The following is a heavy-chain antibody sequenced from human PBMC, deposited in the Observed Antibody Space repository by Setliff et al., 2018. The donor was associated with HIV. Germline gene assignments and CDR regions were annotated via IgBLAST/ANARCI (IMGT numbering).Heavy chain of an antibody. V-gene: IGHV4-39*07. CDR2: IYYSGKT. J-gene: IGHJ4*02. Sequence: SETLSLTCAVSGGSISSTSYYWGWIRQAPGKGLEWIGSIYYSGKTHYNPSLKSRVTISVDTSKNQFSLKLSSVTAADTAVYYCARWHPPYGFWEEDYWGQGTLVTVSS. D-gene: IGHD3-10*01. CDR3: ARWHPPYGFWEEDY. CDR1: GGSISSTSYY.